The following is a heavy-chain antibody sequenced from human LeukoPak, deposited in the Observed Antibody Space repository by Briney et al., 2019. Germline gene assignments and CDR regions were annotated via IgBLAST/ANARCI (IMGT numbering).Heavy chain of an antibody. CDR1: GFTFDDYG. J-gene: IGHJ4*02. CDR3: ARLKAAAGSNFDY. V-gene: IGHV3-20*04. CDR2: INWNGGST. D-gene: IGHD6-13*01. Sequence: GSLRLSCAASGFTFDDYGMSWVRQAPGKGLEWVAGINWNGGSTSYADSVKGRFTISRDTAKNSLYLQMNSLRAEDTALYYCARLKAAAGSNFDYWGQGTLVTVSS.